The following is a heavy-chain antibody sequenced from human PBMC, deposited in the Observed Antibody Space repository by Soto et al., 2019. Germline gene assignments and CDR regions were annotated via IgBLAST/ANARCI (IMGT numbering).Heavy chain of an antibody. J-gene: IGHJ2*01. CDR3: AKIYCGGGSCYWFFDL. Sequence: QMQLVESGGGVVQPGRSLRLSCAASGFTFRSHGMHWVRQAPGKGLEWVAVVSYDGGSKYYADSVKGRFTVSRDNSKNTLYLEMNSLRTEDTGVYYCAKIYCGGGSCYWFFDLWGRGTLVTVSS. CDR1: GFTFRSHG. CDR2: VSYDGGSK. V-gene: IGHV3-30*18. D-gene: IGHD2-15*01.